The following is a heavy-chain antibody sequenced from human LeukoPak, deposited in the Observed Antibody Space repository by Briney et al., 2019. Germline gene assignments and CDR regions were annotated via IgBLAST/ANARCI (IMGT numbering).Heavy chain of an antibody. J-gene: IGHJ6*03. V-gene: IGHV1-8*03. Sequence: GASVKVSCKASGYTFTSYDINWVRQATGQGLEWMGWMNPNSDNTGYAQKFQGRVTITRNTSISTAYMELSSLRSEDTAVYYCARAKRYSSSSFLYYYMDVWGKGTTVTVSS. CDR3: ARAKRYSSSSFLYYYMDV. CDR2: MNPNSDNT. D-gene: IGHD6-6*01. CDR1: GYTFTSYD.